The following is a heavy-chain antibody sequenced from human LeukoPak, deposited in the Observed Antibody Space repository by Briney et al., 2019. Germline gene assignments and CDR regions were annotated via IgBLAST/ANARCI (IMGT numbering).Heavy chain of an antibody. CDR3: AHRTLWGSPVSYFDY. D-gene: IGHD7-27*01. CDR2: IYWDDDDK. Sequence: ESGPTLVKPTQTLTLTCTFSGFSLSTSGVGVGWIRQPPGKALEWLALIYWDDDDKRYSPSLKSRLTITRDTSKNQVVLTMTNMDPVDTATYYCAHRTLWGSPVSYFDYWGQGTLVTVSS. J-gene: IGHJ4*02. V-gene: IGHV2-5*02. CDR1: GFSLSTSGVG.